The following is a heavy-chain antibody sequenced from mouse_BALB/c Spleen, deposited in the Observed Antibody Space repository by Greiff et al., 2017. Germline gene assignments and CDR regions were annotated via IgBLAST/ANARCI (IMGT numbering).Heavy chain of an antibody. CDR1: GFNIKDTY. D-gene: IGHD2-4*01. CDR2: IDPANGNT. CDR3: APFYYDYDWFAY. V-gene: IGHV14-3*02. J-gene: IGHJ3*01. Sequence: EVQLKQSGAELVKPGASVKLSCTASGFNIKDTYMHWVKQRPEQGLEWIGRIDPANGNTKYDPKFQGKATITADTSSNTAYLQLSSLTSEDTAVYYCAPFYYDYDWFAYWGQGTLVTVSA.